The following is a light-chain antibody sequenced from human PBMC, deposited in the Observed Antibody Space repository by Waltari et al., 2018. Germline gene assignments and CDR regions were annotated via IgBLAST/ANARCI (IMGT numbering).Light chain of an antibody. CDR1: QSVSYSSDNKNC. Sequence: DIVMTQSPDSLPVSLGERAPFNCKSSQSVSYSSDNKNCLAWYQQKPGQPPGLLIYGASTREAGVPDRFSGSGSGTDFSLTISSLQAEDVAVYYCHQDCSMPYTCGQGTKLEIK. J-gene: IGKJ2*01. V-gene: IGKV4-1*01. CDR3: HQDCSMPYT. CDR2: GAS.